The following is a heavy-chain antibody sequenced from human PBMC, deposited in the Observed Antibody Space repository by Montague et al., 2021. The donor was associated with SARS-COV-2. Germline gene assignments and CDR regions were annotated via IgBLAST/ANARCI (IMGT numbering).Heavy chain of an antibody. J-gene: IGHJ6*04. CDR2: TSYSGGT. CDR1: GGSISPYY. V-gene: IGHV4-59*12. D-gene: IGHD3-3*01. CDR3: ARWGEYYDSPYYYYAMDV. Sequence: SETLSLTCTVSGGSISPYYWSWIRQSPGTGLECIGYTSYSGGTDYNPSLKSRVTISIDTSKNQFSLRLSSVTTADTAVYYCARWGEYYDSPYYYYAMDVWGKGTTVTVSS.